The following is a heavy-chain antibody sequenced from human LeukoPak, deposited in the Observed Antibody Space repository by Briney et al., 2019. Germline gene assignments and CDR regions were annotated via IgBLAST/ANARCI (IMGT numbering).Heavy chain of an antibody. V-gene: IGHV3-66*02. Sequence: GGSLRLSCAASGFTFSSYAMSWVRQAPGKGLEWVSVIYSGGSTYYADSVKGRFTISRDNSKNTLYLQMNSLRAEDTAVYYCARAAVGHSYYDFWSGYHPYYMDVWGKGTTVTVSS. D-gene: IGHD3-3*01. CDR1: GFTFSSYA. J-gene: IGHJ6*03. CDR3: ARAAVGHSYYDFWSGYHPYYMDV. CDR2: IYSGGST.